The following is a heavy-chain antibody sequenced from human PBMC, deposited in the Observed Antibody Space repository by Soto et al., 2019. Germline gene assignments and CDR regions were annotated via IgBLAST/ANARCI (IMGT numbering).Heavy chain of an antibody. J-gene: IGHJ4*02. CDR3: VRHTSSREVPFDN. CDR1: GDSISGTSFY. Sequence: SETLSLTCTVSGDSISGTSFYWGWIRQSSGKGLEWIASIYSSGSTFYNLSLKSRPSLSVDTSKNQFSLRLQSVTAADTAVYYCVRHTSSREVPFDNWGQGTPVTVSS. CDR2: IYSSGST. V-gene: IGHV4-39*01. D-gene: IGHD2-2*01.